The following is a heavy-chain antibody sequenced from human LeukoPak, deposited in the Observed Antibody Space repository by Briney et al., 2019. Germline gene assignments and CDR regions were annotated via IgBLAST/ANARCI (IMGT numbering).Heavy chain of an antibody. J-gene: IGHJ6*03. V-gene: IGHV3-7*01. CDR2: IKQDGSEK. D-gene: IGHD2-2*02. CDR1: GFTFSSYW. Sequence: GGSLRLSCAASGFTFSSYWMSWVRQAPGKGLEWVANIKQDGSEKYYVDSVKGRFTISRDNAKNSLYLQMNSLRAEDTAVYYCARSITSRGYCSSTSCYKWGFYYYYYMDVWGKETTVTVSS. CDR3: ARSITSRGYCSSTSCYKWGFYYYYYMDV.